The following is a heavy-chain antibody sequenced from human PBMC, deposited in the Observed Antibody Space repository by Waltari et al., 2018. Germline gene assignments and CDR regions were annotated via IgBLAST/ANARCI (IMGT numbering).Heavy chain of an antibody. J-gene: IGHJ4*02. CDR2: INPNDGGT. Sequence: QVQLVQSGAEVKKPGASVKVSCKASGYTFTGYYMHWVRQDPGQGLELRGWINPNDGGTNYAQKFEGRVTMTRDTSISTAYMERSRLRSDDTAVYYCARDLAMTTVTGDYWGQGTLVTVSS. CDR3: ARDLAMTTVTGDY. D-gene: IGHD4-4*01. V-gene: IGHV1-2*02. CDR1: GYTFTGYY.